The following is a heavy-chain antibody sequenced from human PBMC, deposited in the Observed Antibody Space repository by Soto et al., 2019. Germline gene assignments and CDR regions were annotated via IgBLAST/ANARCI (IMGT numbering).Heavy chain of an antibody. D-gene: IGHD2-2*01. CDR1: GYTFTSYY. V-gene: IGHV1-46*01. CDR2: INPSGGST. CDR3: ASPLRDGYCSSTSCYGAYYYYGMDV. J-gene: IGHJ6*02. Sequence: ASVKVSCKASGYTFTSYYMHWVRQAPGQGLEWMGIINPSGGSTSYAQKFQGRVTMTRGTSTSTVYMELSSLRSEDTAVYYCASPLRDGYCSSTSCYGAYYYYGMDVWGQGTTVTVSS.